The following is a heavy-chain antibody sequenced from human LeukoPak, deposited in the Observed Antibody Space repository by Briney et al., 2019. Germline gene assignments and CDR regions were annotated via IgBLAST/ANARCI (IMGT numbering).Heavy chain of an antibody. CDR1: GGSISSSSYY. CDR2: IYYSGST. Sequence: SETLSLTCTVSGGSISSSSYYWGCIRQPPGKGLECIGSIYYSGSTYYNPSLKSRVTISVDTSKNQFSLKLSSVTAADTAVYYCARDHTYYYDSSGYYPYWGQGTLVTVSS. V-gene: IGHV4-39*07. D-gene: IGHD3-22*01. CDR3: ARDHTYYYDSSGYYPY. J-gene: IGHJ4*02.